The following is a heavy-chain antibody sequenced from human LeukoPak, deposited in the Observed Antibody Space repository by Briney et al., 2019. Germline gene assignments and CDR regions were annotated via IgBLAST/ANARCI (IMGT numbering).Heavy chain of an antibody. D-gene: IGHD3-22*01. CDR3: ARDDGDYYDSSGYSY. J-gene: IGHJ4*02. Sequence: ASVKVSCKASGYTFTGYYMHWVRQAPGQGLEWMGWINPNSGGTNYAQKFQGRVTMTGDTSISTAYMELSRLRSDDTAVYYCARDDGDYYDSSGYSYWGQGTLVTVSS. CDR2: INPNSGGT. CDR1: GYTFTGYY. V-gene: IGHV1-2*02.